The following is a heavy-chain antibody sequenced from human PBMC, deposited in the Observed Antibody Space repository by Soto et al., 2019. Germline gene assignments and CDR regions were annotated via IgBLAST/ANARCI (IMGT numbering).Heavy chain of an antibody. CDR2: IDWDDDK. V-gene: IGHV2-70*01. CDR3: ARLHASGDSNYYYYGMDV. CDR1: GFSLSTSGMC. Sequence: GSGPTLVNPTQTLTLTCTFSGFSLSTSGMCVSWIRQPPGKALEWLALIDWDDDKYYSTSLKTRLTISKDTSKNQVVLTMTNMDPVDTATYYCARLHASGDSNYYYYGMDVWGQGTTVTVSS. J-gene: IGHJ6*02. D-gene: IGHD3-10*01.